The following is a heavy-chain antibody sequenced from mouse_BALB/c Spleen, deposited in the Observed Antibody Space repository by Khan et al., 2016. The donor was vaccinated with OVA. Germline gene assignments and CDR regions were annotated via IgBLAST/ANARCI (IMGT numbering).Heavy chain of an antibody. CDR3: SRDGAYYRNDGWCGY. V-gene: IGHV1-4*01. CDR2: INPRSGYT. J-gene: IGHJ3*01. D-gene: IGHD2-14*01. CDR1: GYTFTSYT. Sequence: QVQLKQSGAELARPGASVKMSCKASGYTFTSYTIHWIKQRPGQGLEWIGYINPRSGYTNYNPKFKDKATLTADKSSTTAYMQLSSLTSDDSAVYYCSRDGAYYRNDGWCGYWGQGTLVTVSA.